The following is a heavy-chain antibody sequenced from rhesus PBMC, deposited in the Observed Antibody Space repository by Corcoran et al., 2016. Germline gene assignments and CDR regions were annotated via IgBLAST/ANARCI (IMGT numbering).Heavy chain of an antibody. J-gene: IGHJ4*01. CDR2: IYGSSGST. Sequence: QVQLQESGPGVVKPSETLSLTCAVSGYSISSGYDWSWIRQPPGKGLEWIGYIYGSSGSTNYNPSLMTRVTISKDTSKNQFSLKLSSVTAADTAVYYCARETLYGTSYLFDYWGQGVLVTVSS. CDR3: ARETLYGTSYLFDY. D-gene: IGHD4-29*01. V-gene: IGHV4-127*01. CDR1: GYSISSGYD.